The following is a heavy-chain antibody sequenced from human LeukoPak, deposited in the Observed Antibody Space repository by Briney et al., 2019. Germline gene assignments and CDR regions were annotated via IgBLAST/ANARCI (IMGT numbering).Heavy chain of an antibody. V-gene: IGHV3-20*04. D-gene: IGHD3-10*01. CDR1: GFTFDDYG. CDR2: INWNGGST. Sequence: GGSLRLSCAASGFTFDDYGMSWVRQAPGKGLEWVSGINWNGGSTGYADSVKGRFTISRDNAKNSLYLQMNSLRAEDTALYYCAKSGSYSSPYYFDYWGQGTLVTVSS. J-gene: IGHJ4*02. CDR3: AKSGSYSSPYYFDY.